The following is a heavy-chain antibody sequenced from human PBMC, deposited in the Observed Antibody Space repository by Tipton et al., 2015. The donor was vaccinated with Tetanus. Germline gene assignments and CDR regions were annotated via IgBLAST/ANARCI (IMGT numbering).Heavy chain of an antibody. J-gene: IGHJ4*02. D-gene: IGHD2-2*01. CDR3: GRDSSCSTTSCYLGN. V-gene: IGHV3-30-3*01. CDR1: GFTFSDYA. CDR2: ISYDGSNK. Sequence: LSLTCAVSGFTFSDYAMHWVRQAPGKGLEWVAVISYDGSNKYYADSVTGRFTISRDNSKNTLYLQMNSLGVEDTAMYYCGRDSSCSTTSCYLGNWGQGTLVTVSS.